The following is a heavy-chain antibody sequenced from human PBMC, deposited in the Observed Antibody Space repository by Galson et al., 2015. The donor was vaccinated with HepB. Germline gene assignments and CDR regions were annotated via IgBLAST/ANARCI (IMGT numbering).Heavy chain of an antibody. CDR2: IDRDGRNI. J-gene: IGHJ4*02. CDR1: GFSLSSYW. V-gene: IGHV3-74*01. CDR3: ARVLVRGVIPRDFDS. Sequence: SLRLSCAASGFSLSSYWMHWVRQAPGKGLVWVSRIDRDGRNINYADSVKGRFTISRDNAKNTLYLQMNSLRAEDAAVYYCARVLVRGVIPRDFDSWGQGTLVTVSS. D-gene: IGHD3-10*01.